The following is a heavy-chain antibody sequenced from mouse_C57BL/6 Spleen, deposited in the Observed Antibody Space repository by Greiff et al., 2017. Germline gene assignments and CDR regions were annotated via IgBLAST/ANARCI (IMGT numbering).Heavy chain of an antibody. CDR1: GFNIKDYY. CDR3: TTLRPIYYGNPAWFAY. CDR2: IDPEDGDT. Sequence: EVKLQESGAELVRPGASVKLSCTASGFNIKDYYMHWVKQRPEQGLEWIGRIDPEDGDTEYAPKFQGKATMTADTSSNTAYLQLSSLTSEDTAVYYCTTLRPIYYGNPAWFAYWGQGTLVTVSA. D-gene: IGHD2-1*01. J-gene: IGHJ3*01. V-gene: IGHV14-1*01.